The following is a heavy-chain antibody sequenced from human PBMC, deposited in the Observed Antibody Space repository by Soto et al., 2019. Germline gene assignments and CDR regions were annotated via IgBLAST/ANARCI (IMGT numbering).Heavy chain of an antibody. CDR3: SRYYGSGSYYRPKPRAFDS. CDR1: GGTFSSYA. Sequence: QVQLVQSGAEVKKPGSSVKVSCKASGGTFSSYAISWVRQAPGQGLEWMGGIIPIFGTANYAQKYQGRVTITADESTSTAYMELSSLRSEDTAVYYCSRYYGSGSYYRPKPRAFDSWGQGTMVTVSS. J-gene: IGHJ3*02. CDR2: IIPIFGTA. V-gene: IGHV1-69*01. D-gene: IGHD3-10*01.